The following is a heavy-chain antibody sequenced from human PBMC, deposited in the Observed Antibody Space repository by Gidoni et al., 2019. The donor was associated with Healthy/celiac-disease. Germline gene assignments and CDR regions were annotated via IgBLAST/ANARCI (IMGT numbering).Heavy chain of an antibody. V-gene: IGHV1-2*02. CDR1: GYTFTGYY. CDR2: INPNSG. CDR3: ARDRPPRGGYSSSSARPDGYYYYGMDV. Sequence: QVQLVQSGAEVKKPGASVKVSCKASGYTFTGYYMHWVRQAPGQGLEWMGWINPNSGDTSISTAYMELSRLRSDDTAVYYCARDRPPRGGYSSSSARPDGYYYYGMDVWGQGTTVTVSS. J-gene: IGHJ6*02. D-gene: IGHD6-6*01.